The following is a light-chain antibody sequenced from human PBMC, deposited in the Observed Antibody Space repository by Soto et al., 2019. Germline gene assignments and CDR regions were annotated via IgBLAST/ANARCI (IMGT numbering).Light chain of an antibody. Sequence: DIELTQSPSFLSASVGDRVTITCRASQGISSYLAWYQQKPGKAPKLLIYAASTLQSGVPSRFSGSGSGTEFTLTISSLQPEDFATYHRQQITTYPPWTFGHRTQVDIK. CDR3: QQITTYPPWT. V-gene: IGKV1-9*01. CDR2: AAS. J-gene: IGKJ1*01. CDR1: QGISSY.